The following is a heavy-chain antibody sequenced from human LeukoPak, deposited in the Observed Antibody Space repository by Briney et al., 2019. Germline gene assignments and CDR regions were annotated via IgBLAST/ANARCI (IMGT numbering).Heavy chain of an antibody. Sequence: ASVKVSCKASGYTFTSYDINWVRQATGQGLEWMGWMNPNSGNTGYAQKFQGRVTMTRNTSISTAYMELSSLRSEDTAVYYCARSYSYRIVASDYWGQGTLVTVSS. D-gene: IGHD5-18*01. J-gene: IGHJ4*02. CDR2: MNPNSGNT. V-gene: IGHV1-8*01. CDR1: GYTFTSYD. CDR3: ARSYSYRIVASDY.